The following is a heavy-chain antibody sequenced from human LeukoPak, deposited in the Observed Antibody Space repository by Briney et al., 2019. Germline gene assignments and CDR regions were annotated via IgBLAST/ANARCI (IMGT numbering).Heavy chain of an antibody. J-gene: IGHJ4*02. V-gene: IGHV3-30*18. CDR2: ISYDGSNK. Sequence: PGGSLRLFCAASGFTFSSYGMHWVRQAPGKGLEWVAVISYDGSNKYYADSVKGRFTISRDNSKNTLYLQMNSLRAEDTAVYYCAKDGTTISLDYWGQGTLVTVSS. D-gene: IGHD4-11*01. CDR1: GFTFSSYG. CDR3: AKDGTTISLDY.